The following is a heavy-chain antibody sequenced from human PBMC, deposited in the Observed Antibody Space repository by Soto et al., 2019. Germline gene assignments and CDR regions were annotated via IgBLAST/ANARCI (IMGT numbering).Heavy chain of an antibody. CDR2: IYYSGST. CDR1: GGAVSSDY. D-gene: IGHD6-13*01. Sequence: PSETLSLTGTSSGGAVSSDYCSWIRQPPGKGLEWIGYIYYSGSTNYNPSLKSRVTISVDTSKNQFSLKLSSATAADMAVYYCARDRGSSWRVWGQGTLVTVSS. CDR3: ARDRGSSWRV. J-gene: IGHJ4*02. V-gene: IGHV4-59*02.